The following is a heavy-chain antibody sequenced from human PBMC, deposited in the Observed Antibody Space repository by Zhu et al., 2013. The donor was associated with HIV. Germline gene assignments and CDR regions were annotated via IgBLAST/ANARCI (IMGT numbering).Heavy chain of an antibody. D-gene: IGHD2-2*01. CDR1: GGTFSSYT. CDR3: ARDRFEVPAARAYNWFDP. CDR2: IIPILGIA. J-gene: IGHJ5*02. V-gene: IGHV1-69*08. Sequence: QVQLVQSGAEVKKPGSSVKVSCKASGGTFSSYTISWVRQAPGQGLEWMGRIIPILGIANYAQKFQGRVTITADKSTSTAYMELSSLRSEDTAVYYCARDRFEVPAARAYNWFDPWGQGTLVTVSS.